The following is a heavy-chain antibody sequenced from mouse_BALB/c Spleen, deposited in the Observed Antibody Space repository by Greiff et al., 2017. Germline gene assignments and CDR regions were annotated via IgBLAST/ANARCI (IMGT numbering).Heavy chain of an antibody. Sequence: EVQRVESGGGLVKPGGSLKLSCAASGFTFSSYAMSWVRQTPEKRLEWVASISSGGSTYYPDSVKGRFTISRDNARNILYLQMSSLRSEDTAMYYCARRGYGNYEYYAMDYWGQGTSVTVSS. V-gene: IGHV5-6-5*01. D-gene: IGHD2-1*01. CDR1: GFTFSSYA. CDR2: ISSGGST. CDR3: ARRGYGNYEYYAMDY. J-gene: IGHJ4*01.